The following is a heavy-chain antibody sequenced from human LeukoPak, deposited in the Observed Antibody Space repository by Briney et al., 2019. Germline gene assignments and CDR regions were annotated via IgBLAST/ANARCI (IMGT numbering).Heavy chain of an antibody. Sequence: TGGSVRLSCAASGFTVSSNYMSWVRQAPGKGLEWVSVIYSGGSTYYADSVKGRFTISRDNSKNTLYLQMNNLRPEDTAVYYCAREIFGSGSYPDFWGQGTLVTVSS. CDR3: AREIFGSGSYPDF. D-gene: IGHD3-10*01. CDR2: IYSGGST. CDR1: GFTVSSNY. V-gene: IGHV3-53*01. J-gene: IGHJ4*02.